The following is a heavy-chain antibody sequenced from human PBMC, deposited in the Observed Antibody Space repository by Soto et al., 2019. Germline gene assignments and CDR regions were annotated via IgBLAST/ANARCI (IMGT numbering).Heavy chain of an antibody. Sequence: SETLSLTCTVSGGSISSGDYYWSWIRQPPGKGLEWIGYIYYSGSTYYNPSLKSRVTISVETSKNQFSLKLSSVTAADTAVYYCARDSDNDSSGYYRRFDYWGQGTLVTVSS. D-gene: IGHD3-22*01. CDR3: ARDSDNDSSGYYRRFDY. J-gene: IGHJ4*02. V-gene: IGHV4-30-4*01. CDR1: GGSISSGDYY. CDR2: IYYSGST.